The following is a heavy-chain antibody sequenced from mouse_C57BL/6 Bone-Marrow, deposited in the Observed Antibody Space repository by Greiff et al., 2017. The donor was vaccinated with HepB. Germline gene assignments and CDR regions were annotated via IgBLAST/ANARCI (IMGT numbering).Heavy chain of an antibody. V-gene: IGHV1-15*01. J-gene: IGHJ4*01. CDR2: IDPETGGT. Sequence: VQLQQSGAELVRPGASVTLSCKASGYTFTDYEMHWVKQTPVHGLEWIGAIDPETGGTAYNQKFKGKAILTADKSSSTAYMELRSLTSEDSAVYDCTRTDYPYYYAMDYWGQGTSVTVSS. CDR3: TRTDYPYYYAMDY. D-gene: IGHD2-4*01. CDR1: GYTFTDYE.